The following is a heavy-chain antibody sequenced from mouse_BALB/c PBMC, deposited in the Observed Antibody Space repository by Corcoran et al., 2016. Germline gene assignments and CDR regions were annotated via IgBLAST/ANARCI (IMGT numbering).Heavy chain of an antibody. J-gene: IGHJ2*01. Sequence: EVQLQQSGAELVKPGASVKLSCTASGFNIKDTYMHWGKQRPEQGVGWIGRIDPANGNTKYDPKFQGKATITADTSSNTAYLQLSSLTSEDTAVYYCARFAPTTADFDYWGQGTTLTVSS. D-gene: IGHD1-2*01. CDR2: IDPANGNT. CDR3: ARFAPTTADFDY. CDR1: GFNIKDTY. V-gene: IGHV14-3*02.